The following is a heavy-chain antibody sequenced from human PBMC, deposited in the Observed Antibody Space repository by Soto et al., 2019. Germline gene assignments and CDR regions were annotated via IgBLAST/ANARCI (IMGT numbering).Heavy chain of an antibody. V-gene: IGHV4-39*01. D-gene: IGHD2-8*01. CDR3: ARGISSLCTSGFCYGNWFDP. CDR2: VYYSEGT. J-gene: IGHJ5*02. CDR1: GGSISSTSYY. Sequence: SETLSLTCTVSGGSISSTSYYWGWIRQPPGKGLEWIGNVYYSEGTYYNPSLKSRVTISVDTSKNQFSLNLTSVTAADTAIYYCARGISSLCTSGFCYGNWFDPWGQGTLVTV.